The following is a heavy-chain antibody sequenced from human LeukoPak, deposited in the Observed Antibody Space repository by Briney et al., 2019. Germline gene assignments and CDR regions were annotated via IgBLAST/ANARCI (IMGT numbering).Heavy chain of an antibody. J-gene: IGHJ3*02. CDR1: GFTFSSYS. Sequence: GGSLRLSCAASGFTFSSYSMNWVRQAPGKGLEWVSSISSSSSYIYYADSVKGRFTISRDNAKNSLYLQMNSLRAEDTAVYYCARDGQWEPNAFDIWGQGTMVTVSS. D-gene: IGHD1-26*01. CDR3: ARDGQWEPNAFDI. CDR2: ISSSSSYI. V-gene: IGHV3-21*01.